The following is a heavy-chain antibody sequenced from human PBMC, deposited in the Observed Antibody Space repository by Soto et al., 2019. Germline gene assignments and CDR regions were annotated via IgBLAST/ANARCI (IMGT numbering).Heavy chain of an antibody. J-gene: IGHJ6*02. CDR3: ASLVVTTSYYYYGMDV. CDR1: GGTFSSYA. D-gene: IGHD2-21*02. CDR2: IIPIFGTA. V-gene: IGHV1-69*01. Sequence: QVQLVQSGAEVKKPGSSVKVSCKASGGTFSSYAISWVRQAPGQGLEWMGGIIPIFGTANYAQKFQGRVTITADESTSTAYMELISLRSEDTAVYYCASLVVTTSYYYYGMDVWGQGTTVTVSS.